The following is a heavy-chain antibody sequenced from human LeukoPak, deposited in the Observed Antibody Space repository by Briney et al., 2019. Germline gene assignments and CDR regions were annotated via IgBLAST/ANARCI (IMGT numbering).Heavy chain of an antibody. CDR1: GFTFSSYA. Sequence: GGSLRLSCAASGFTFSSYAMSWVRQAPGKGLEWVSAISGSGSTYYADSVKGRFTISRDNSKNTLYLQMNSLRAEDTAVYYCAKDSPYAYYGSGSYWDYWGQGTLVTVSS. V-gene: IGHV3-23*01. CDR3: AKDSPYAYYGSGSYWDY. D-gene: IGHD3-10*01. J-gene: IGHJ4*02. CDR2: ISGSGST.